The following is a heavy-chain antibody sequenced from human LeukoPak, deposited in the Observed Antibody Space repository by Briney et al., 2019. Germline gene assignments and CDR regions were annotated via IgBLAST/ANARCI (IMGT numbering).Heavy chain of an antibody. CDR1: GFTFSSYS. D-gene: IGHD6-19*01. CDR2: ISSIGSAI. CDR3: AKDSMQQWLVYYFDY. V-gene: IGHV3-48*01. Sequence: GGSLRLSCAVSGFTFSSYSMNWVRQAPGKGLEWLSYISSIGSAIYCADSVKGRFTISRDNAKNTLYLQMNSLRAEDTAVYYCAKDSMQQWLVYYFDYWGQGTLVTVSS. J-gene: IGHJ4*02.